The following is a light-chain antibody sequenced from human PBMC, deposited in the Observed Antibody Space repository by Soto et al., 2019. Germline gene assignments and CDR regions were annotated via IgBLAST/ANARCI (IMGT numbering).Light chain of an antibody. V-gene: IGKV3-15*01. CDR1: QSVSSN. J-gene: IGKJ1*01. Sequence: EIVMTQSPATLSVSPGERATLSCRASQSVSSNLAWYQQKPGQAPRLLIYGASTRATGIPARFSGSGSGTEFTLTISSLQSEDLAVYYCQQYSGTFGQGTKVEIK. CDR2: GAS. CDR3: QQYSGT.